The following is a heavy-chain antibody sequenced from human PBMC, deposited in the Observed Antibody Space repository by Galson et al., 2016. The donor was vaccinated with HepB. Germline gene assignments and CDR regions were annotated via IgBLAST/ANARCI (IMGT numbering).Heavy chain of an antibody. J-gene: IGHJ6*04. CDR3: VQGSTAPAV. V-gene: IGHV3-23*01. CDR2: ISRSGDNT. D-gene: IGHD1-26*01. CDR1: GFTFSNYG. Sequence: SLRLSCAASGFTFSNYGMTWARQAPGKGLEVVSSISRSGDNTDYADSVKGRFAISRDNSKNTLSLQMNSLTADDTAIYSCVQGSTAPAVWGKGATVTVSS.